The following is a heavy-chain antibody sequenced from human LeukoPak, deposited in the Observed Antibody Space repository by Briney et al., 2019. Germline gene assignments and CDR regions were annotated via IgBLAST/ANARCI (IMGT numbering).Heavy chain of an antibody. D-gene: IGHD4-17*01. CDR2: INSDGSST. CDR1: GFTFSSYW. CDR3: ARCGSYYGDYVYYYYYMDV. J-gene: IGHJ6*03. V-gene: IGHV3-74*01. Sequence: GGSLRLSCAASGFTFSSYWMHWVRQAPGKGLVWVSRINSDGSSTSYADSVKGRFTISRDNAKNTLYLQMNSLRAEDTAVYYCARCGSYYGDYVYYYYYMDVWGKGTTVTISS.